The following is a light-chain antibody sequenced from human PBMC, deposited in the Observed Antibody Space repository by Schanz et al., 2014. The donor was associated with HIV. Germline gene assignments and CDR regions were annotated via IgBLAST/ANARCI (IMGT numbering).Light chain of an antibody. CDR1: SMAFSSSDF. CDR2: DVT. CDR3: SSKATGGRAPVV. J-gene: IGLJ1*01. Sequence: QSALTQPTSVSGSPGQSITISCTGASMAFSSSDFVSWYQQLPGEAPRLIIYDVTSRPSGVSARFSASRFGDTASLTISGLQAEDEADYYCSSKATGGRAPVVFGGGTKLTVL. V-gene: IGLV2-14*03.